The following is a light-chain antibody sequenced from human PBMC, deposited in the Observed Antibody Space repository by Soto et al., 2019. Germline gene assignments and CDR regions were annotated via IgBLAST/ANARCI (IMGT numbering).Light chain of an antibody. CDR2: DAI. Sequence: EKLMSQSPATLSVSPGERVTLSCRASQNIHNHMSWFLQKPGQTPRLLIYDAIIRAADVPARFSGSWSGTEFTLTISSPQSEDFAVYYCQQRSNWPPLTFGGGTKVDIK. J-gene: IGKJ4*01. CDR1: QNIHNH. V-gene: IGKV3-15*01. CDR3: QQRSNWPPLT.